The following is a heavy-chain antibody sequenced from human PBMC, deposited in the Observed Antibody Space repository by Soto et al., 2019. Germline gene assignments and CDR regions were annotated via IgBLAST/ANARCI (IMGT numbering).Heavy chain of an antibody. CDR2: IYPGDSDT. J-gene: IGHJ3*01. V-gene: IGHV5-51*01. CDR3: ARQGSGGSHDAFDV. CDR1: GYSFPSYW. Sequence: PGESLKISCKGSGYSFPSYWIGWVRQMPGKGLEWMGIIYPGDSDTTYGPSLQGQVTISVDKSISTAYLQWNSLKASDTAMYYCARQGSGGSHDAFDVCGQGTMVTVSS. D-gene: IGHD2-15*01.